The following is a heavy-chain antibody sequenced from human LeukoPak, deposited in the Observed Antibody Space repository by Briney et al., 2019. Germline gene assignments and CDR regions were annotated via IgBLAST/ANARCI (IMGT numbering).Heavy chain of an antibody. CDR2: IYTSGST. CDR3: ARERVVAAAGTGEGWFDP. J-gene: IGHJ5*02. Sequence: PSETLSLTCTVSGGSISSYYWSWIRQPAGKGLEWIGRIYTSGSTNYNPSLKSRVTISVDTSKNQFSLKLSSVTAADTAVYYCARERVVAAAGTGEGWFDPWGQGTLVTVSS. V-gene: IGHV4-4*07. CDR1: GGSISSYY. D-gene: IGHD6-13*01.